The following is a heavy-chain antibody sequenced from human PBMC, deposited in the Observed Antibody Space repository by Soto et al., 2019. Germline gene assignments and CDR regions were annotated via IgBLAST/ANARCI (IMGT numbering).Heavy chain of an antibody. CDR2: FDPEDGET. CDR3: ATDLSNYVDAFDI. CDR1: GYTLTELS. V-gene: IGHV1-24*01. J-gene: IGHJ3*02. Sequence: ASVKVSCKVSGYTLTELSMHWVRQAPGKGLEWVGGFDPEDGETIYAQKFQGRVTMTEDTSTDTAYMELSSLRSEDTAVYYCATDLSNYVDAFDIWGQGTMVTVSS. D-gene: IGHD4-4*01.